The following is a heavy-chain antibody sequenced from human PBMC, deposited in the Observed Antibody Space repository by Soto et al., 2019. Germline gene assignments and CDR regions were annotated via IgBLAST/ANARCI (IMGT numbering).Heavy chain of an antibody. CDR3: ARDPQYYDILTGYYYYYMDV. CDR2: ISSSSSYI. D-gene: IGHD3-9*01. CDR1: GFTFSSYS. Sequence: PGGSLRLSCAASGFTFSSYSMNWVRQAPGKGLEWVSSISSSSSYIYYADSVKGRFTISRDNAKNSLYLQMNSLRAEDTAVYYCARDPQYYDILTGYYYYYMDVWGKGTTVTVSS. V-gene: IGHV3-21*01. J-gene: IGHJ6*03.